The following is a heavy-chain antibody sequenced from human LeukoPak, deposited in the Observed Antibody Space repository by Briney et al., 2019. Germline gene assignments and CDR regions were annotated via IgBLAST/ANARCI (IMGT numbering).Heavy chain of an antibody. CDR1: GGSFSGYY. CDR2: INHSGST. CDR3: AREREGCSTPSCGVSGLGSPDAFDI. D-gene: IGHD2-2*01. J-gene: IGHJ3*02. V-gene: IGHV4-34*01. Sequence: PSETLSLTCAVYGGSFSGYYWSWIRQPPGKGLGWIGEINHSGSTNYNPSLKSRVTISVDTSKNQFSLKLSSVTAADTAVYYCAREREGCSTPSCGVSGLGSPDAFDIWGQGTMVTVSS.